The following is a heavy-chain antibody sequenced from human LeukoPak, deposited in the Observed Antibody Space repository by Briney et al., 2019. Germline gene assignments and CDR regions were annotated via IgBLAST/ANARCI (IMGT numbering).Heavy chain of an antibody. CDR1: GFTFDDYA. CDR2: ISGSGGST. Sequence: PGRSLRLSCAASGFTFDDYAMHWVRHAPGKGLEWVSAISGSGGSTYYADSVKGRFTISRDNSKNTLYLQMNSLRAEDTAVYYCGTSGYSYGLDYWGQGTLVTVSS. V-gene: IGHV3-23*01. D-gene: IGHD5-18*01. CDR3: GTSGYSYGLDY. J-gene: IGHJ4*02.